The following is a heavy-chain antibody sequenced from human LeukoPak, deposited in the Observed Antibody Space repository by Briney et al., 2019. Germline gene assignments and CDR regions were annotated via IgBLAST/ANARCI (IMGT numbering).Heavy chain of an antibody. CDR3: AREIAGIGAN. D-gene: IGHD3-16*01. V-gene: IGHV4-59*01. CDR1: GDSISSYY. CDR2: INYSGST. J-gene: IGHJ3*01. Sequence: SETLSLTCTVSGDSISSYYWRCMRQPPGKGLVWSGYINYSGSTNYNPPLKSRVTISVDTSKNQFSLKLSSVTAADTDVYYCAREIAGIGANWGQGTMVTVSS.